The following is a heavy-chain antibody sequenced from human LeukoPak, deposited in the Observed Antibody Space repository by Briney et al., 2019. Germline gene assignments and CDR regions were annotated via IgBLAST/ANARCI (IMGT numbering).Heavy chain of an antibody. CDR2: ISGSGGST. J-gene: IGHJ3*02. D-gene: IGHD2-15*01. CDR1: GFTFSSYA. Sequence: GGSLRLSCAASGFTFSSYAMSWVRQAPGKGLEWVSAISGSGGSTYYADSVKGRFTISRDNSKNTLYLQMNSLRAEDTAVYYCAKSFGCSGGSCYSDAFDIWGQGAMVTVSS. V-gene: IGHV3-23*01. CDR3: AKSFGCSGGSCYSDAFDI.